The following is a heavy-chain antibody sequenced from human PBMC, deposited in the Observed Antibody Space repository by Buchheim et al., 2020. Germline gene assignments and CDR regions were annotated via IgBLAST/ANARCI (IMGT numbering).Heavy chain of an antibody. Sequence: QVQLVESGGGVVQPGRSLGLSCSASGFTFSGYGMHWVRQAPGKGLEWVARIWFDGSAEEYADFVKGRFSISRDNSKNTLFLVLSSLGAEGSDVCYCARENWGAGCSVSNWLSFDYWGKGTL. CDR3: ARENWGAGCSVSNWLSFDY. V-gene: IGHV3-33*01. CDR1: GFTFSGYG. D-gene: IGHD3-9*01. CDR2: IWFDGSAE. J-gene: IGHJ4*02.